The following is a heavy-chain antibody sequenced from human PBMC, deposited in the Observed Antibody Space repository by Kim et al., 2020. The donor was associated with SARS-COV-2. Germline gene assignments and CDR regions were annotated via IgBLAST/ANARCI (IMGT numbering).Heavy chain of an antibody. CDR2: IYYSGST. Sequence: SETLSLTCTVSGGSISSSSYYWVWIRQPPGKGLEWIGTIYYSGSTYYNPSLKSXVTXPADTSKNQFSLKLXXVSAADTAVYYCASLXGGTIIVVFIPKYXXXYWGQGXLVTVSS. V-gene: IGHV4-39*01. CDR3: ASLXGGTIIVVFIPKYXXXY. D-gene: IGHD3-22*01. J-gene: IGHJ4*02. CDR1: GGSISSSSYY.